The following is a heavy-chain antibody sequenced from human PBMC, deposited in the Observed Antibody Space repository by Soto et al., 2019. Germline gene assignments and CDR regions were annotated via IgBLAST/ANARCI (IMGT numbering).Heavy chain of an antibody. J-gene: IGHJ5*02. CDR2: INHSGST. Sequence: SETVSLTCAVYGGSFSGYYWSWIRQPPGKGLEWIGEINHSGSTNYNPSLKSRVTISVDTSKNQFSLKLSSVTAADTAVYYCARVTLKKDPPWFDPWGQGTLVTVSS. V-gene: IGHV4-34*01. CDR3: ARVTLKKDPPWFDP. CDR1: GGSFSGYY. D-gene: IGHD1-20*01.